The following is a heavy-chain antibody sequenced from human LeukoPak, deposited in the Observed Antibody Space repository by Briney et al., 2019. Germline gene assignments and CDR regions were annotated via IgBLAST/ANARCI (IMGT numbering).Heavy chain of an antibody. CDR1: GFTFSSYW. D-gene: IGHD3-10*01. Sequence: GSLRLSCAASGFTFSSYWMSWVRQAPGKGLEWVANIKQDGSEKYYVDSVKGRFTISRDNAKNSLYLQMNSLRAEDTAVYYCAREPRSRYYYGSGVSWFDPWGQGTLVTVSS. V-gene: IGHV3-7*01. CDR3: AREPRSRYYYGSGVSWFDP. CDR2: IKQDGSEK. J-gene: IGHJ5*02.